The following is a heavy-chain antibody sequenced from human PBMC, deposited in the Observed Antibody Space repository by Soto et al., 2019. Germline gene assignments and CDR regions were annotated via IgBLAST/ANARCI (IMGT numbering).Heavy chain of an antibody. D-gene: IGHD2-8*01. CDR3: ARHVSFYYYYGMDV. CDR2: IYYSGST. CDR1: GGSISSYY. V-gene: IGHV4-59*08. Sequence: QVQLQESGPGLVKPSETLSLTCTVSGGSISSYYWSWIRQPPGKGLEWIGYIYYSGSTNYNPSLKSRVTISVDTSKTQFPLKLSSVTAADTAVYYCARHVSFYYYYGMDVWGQGTTVTVSS. J-gene: IGHJ6*02.